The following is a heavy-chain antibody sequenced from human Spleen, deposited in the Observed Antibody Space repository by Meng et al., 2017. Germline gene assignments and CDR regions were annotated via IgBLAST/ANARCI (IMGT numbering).Heavy chain of an antibody. CDR2: ISGSGGST. CDR1: GFTFSNYN. J-gene: IGHJ4*02. CDR3: ARGEGNYVWGSYRYTKNFDY. Sequence: GESLKISCAASGFTFSNYNMNWVRQAPGKGLEWVSAISGSGGSTYYADSVKGRFTISRDNSKNTLYLQMNSLRAEDTAVYYCARGEGNYVWGSYRYTKNFDYWGQGTLVTVSS. V-gene: IGHV3-23*01. D-gene: IGHD3-16*02.